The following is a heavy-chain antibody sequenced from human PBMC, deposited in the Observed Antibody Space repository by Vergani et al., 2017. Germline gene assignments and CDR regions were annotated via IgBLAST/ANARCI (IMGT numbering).Heavy chain of an antibody. V-gene: IGHV3-15*05. CDR3: VKDAGSYENFFDS. J-gene: IGHJ4*02. CDR2: SKPKTEGGTT. CDR1: GFDFSQAW. Sequence: EVRLVESGGGLVKPGGSLRLSCQVSGFDFSQAWMNWVRQSPGKGLEYIGLSKPKTEGGTTHYNAAMKGRVTISRDDSKSVLFLEMTNLAPEDTAVYYCVKDAGSYENFFDSWGQGTLVTVSS. D-gene: IGHD1-26*01.